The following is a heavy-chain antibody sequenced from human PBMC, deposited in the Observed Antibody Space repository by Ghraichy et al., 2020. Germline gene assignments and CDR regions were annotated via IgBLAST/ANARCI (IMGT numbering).Heavy chain of an antibody. CDR3: AKDSRDAFYYMDV. Sequence: GGSLRLSCAASGFTFDDYAMHWVRQPPGKGLEWVSLISWDGGGTYYADSVKGRFTISRDNSKNSLYLQMNSLRAEDTALYYCAKDSRDAFYYMDVWGKGTTVTVSS. V-gene: IGHV3-43D*03. CDR1: GFTFDDYA. CDR2: ISWDGGGT. D-gene: IGHD3-3*02. J-gene: IGHJ6*03.